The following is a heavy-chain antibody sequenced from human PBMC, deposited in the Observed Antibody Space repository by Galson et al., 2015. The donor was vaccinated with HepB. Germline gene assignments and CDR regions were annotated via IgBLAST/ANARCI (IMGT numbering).Heavy chain of an antibody. CDR3: AGDLGGAQLWAMVDH. CDR2: ISYDESIK. CDR1: GFTFSNYG. V-gene: IGHV3-30*19. J-gene: IGHJ4*02. Sequence: SLRLSCAASGFTFSNYGMHWVRQAPGKGLEWVAVISYDESIKFYADYVKGRFTISRDNSKNTLYLQMNSLRAEDTAVYFCAGDLGGAQLWAMVDHWGQGTLVTVSS. D-gene: IGHD5-18*01.